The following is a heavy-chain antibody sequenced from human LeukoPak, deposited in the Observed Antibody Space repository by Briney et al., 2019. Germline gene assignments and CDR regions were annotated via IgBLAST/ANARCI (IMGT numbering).Heavy chain of an antibody. V-gene: IGHV1-46*01. CDR1: GYTFTSYY. Sequence: ASVKVSCKASGYTFTSYYMHWVRQAPGQGLEWMGIINPSGGSTSHAQKFQGRVTMTRDMSTSTVYMQLSSLRSDDTAVYYWASVGRGYSYGPFDYWGQGNLVTVSS. J-gene: IGHJ4*02. D-gene: IGHD5-18*01. CDR3: ASVGRGYSYGPFDY. CDR2: INPSGGST.